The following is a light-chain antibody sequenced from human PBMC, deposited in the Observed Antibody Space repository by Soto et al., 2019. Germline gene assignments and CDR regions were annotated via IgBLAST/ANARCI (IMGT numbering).Light chain of an antibody. Sequence: DIQMTQSPSTMSASVGDRVTITCRASQSIDSWLAWYQQKPGKAPKFLMYKASNLESGVPSRFSGSGSETEFTLTISSLQSEDFAVYYCQQYNDWPTFGQGTKVDI. CDR3: QQYNDWPT. CDR1: QSIDSW. V-gene: IGKV1-5*03. CDR2: KAS. J-gene: IGKJ1*01.